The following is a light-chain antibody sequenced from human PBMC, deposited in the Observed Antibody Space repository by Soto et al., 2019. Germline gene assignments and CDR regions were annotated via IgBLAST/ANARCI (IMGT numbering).Light chain of an antibody. Sequence: SYELTQPPSVSVSPGQTARITCSGDKLGEKFACWYQQKPGQSPVVVIYEDKKRPSAIPERFSGSNSGNTATLTISGSKAMDEADYYCQTWDNSTVVFGGGTKLTVL. CDR3: QTWDNSTVV. CDR1: KLGEKF. J-gene: IGLJ2*01. V-gene: IGLV3-1*01. CDR2: EDK.